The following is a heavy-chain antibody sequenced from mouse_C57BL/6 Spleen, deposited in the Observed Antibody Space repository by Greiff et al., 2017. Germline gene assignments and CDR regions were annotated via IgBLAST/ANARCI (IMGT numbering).Heavy chain of an antibody. V-gene: IGHV1-15*01. J-gene: IGHJ2*01. CDR3: TRSAGNGNRYYFDY. CDR2: IDPETGGT. Sequence: VQLQQSGAELVRPGASVTLSCKASGYTFTDYEMHWVKQTPVHGLEWIGAIDPETGGTAYNHKFKGKAILTADKSSSTAYMELRRLPSEDSAFFYCTRSAGNGNRYYFDYWGQGTTLTVSS. D-gene: IGHD2-1*01. CDR1: GYTFTDYE.